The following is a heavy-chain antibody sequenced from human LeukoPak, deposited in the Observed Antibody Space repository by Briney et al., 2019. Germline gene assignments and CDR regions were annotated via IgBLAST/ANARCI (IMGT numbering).Heavy chain of an antibody. CDR1: GGSISSGGYY. V-gene: IGHV4-30-2*01. CDR2: IYHSGST. J-gene: IGHJ3*02. D-gene: IGHD1-26*01. CDR3: ARLSTKRQMGFDI. Sequence: SETLSLTCTVSGGSISSGGYYWSWIRQPPGKGLEWIGYIYHSGSTYYNPSLKSRVTISVDRSKNQFSLKLSSVTAADTAVYYCARLSTKRQMGFDIWGQGTMVTVSS.